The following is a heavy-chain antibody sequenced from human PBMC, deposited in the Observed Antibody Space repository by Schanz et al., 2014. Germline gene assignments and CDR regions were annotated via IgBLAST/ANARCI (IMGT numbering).Heavy chain of an antibody. V-gene: IGHV1-69*08. D-gene: IGHD3-10*01. J-gene: IGHJ4*02. CDR1: GGTFRSYT. Sequence: QVQLVQSGAEVKKPGSSVKVSCKASGGTFRSYTVSWVRQAPGQGLEWMGRITPTLGKVDYAQKFQGRVTITADISTSTADMELISLTSEDTAVYYCARDPQYYYGSGRGYWGQGTLVTVST. CDR3: ARDPQYYYGSGRGY. CDR2: ITPTLGKV.